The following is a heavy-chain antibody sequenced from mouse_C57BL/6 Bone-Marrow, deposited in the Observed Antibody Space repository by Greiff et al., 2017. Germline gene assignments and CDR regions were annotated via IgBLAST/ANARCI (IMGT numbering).Heavy chain of an antibody. CDR1: GFTFSSYA. V-gene: IGHV5-4*03. D-gene: IGHD2-3*01. J-gene: IGHJ2*01. CDR2: ISDGGSYT. Sequence: EVKLVESGGGLVKPGGSLKLSCAASGFTFSSYAMSWVRQTPEKRLEWVATISDGGSYTYYPDNVKGRFTISRDNAKNNLYLQMSHLKSEDTAMYYCARGPRWLLRLNYFDYWGQGTTLTVSS. CDR3: ARGPRWLLRLNYFDY.